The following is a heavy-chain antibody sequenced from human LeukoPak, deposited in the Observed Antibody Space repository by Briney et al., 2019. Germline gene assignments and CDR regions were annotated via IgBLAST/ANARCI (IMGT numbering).Heavy chain of an antibody. Sequence: SETLSLTCTVSGGSISSGSYYWSWIRQPAGKGLEWIGCIYTSGRTNYNPSLKSRVTISVDTSKNQFSLKLSSVTAADTAVYYCARAPRGYYGSGSYFDYWSQGTLVTVSS. CDR2: IYTSGRT. V-gene: IGHV4-61*02. J-gene: IGHJ4*02. CDR3: ARAPRGYYGSGSYFDY. CDR1: GGSISSGSYY. D-gene: IGHD3-10*01.